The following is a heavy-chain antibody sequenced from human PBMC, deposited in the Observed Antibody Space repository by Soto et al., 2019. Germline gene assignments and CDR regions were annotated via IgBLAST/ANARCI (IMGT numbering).Heavy chain of an antibody. CDR2: VSYDGVNK. CDR3: ARDPSSEMRGYYGFDV. V-gene: IGHV3-30-3*01. J-gene: IGHJ6*02. CDR1: ISTFRSNG. Sequence: QVQLVESGGGVVQPGRSLRLSCAGSISTFRSNGIHWVRQAPGKGLEWVAVVSYDGVNKDYADSVKGRFTISRDNSKSTVHLQMNSLRAEDTAVYHCARDPSSEMRGYYGFDVWGHGTSVTVSS. D-gene: IGHD3-10*01.